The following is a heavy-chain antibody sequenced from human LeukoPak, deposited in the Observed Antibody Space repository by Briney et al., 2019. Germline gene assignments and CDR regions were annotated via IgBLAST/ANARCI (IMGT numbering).Heavy chain of an antibody. CDR2: IYYSGST. Sequence: SETLSLTCTVSGGSIGSYYWSWIRQPPGKGLEGIGYIYYSGSTNYNPSLKSRVTISVDTSKNQFSLKLSSVTAADTAVYYCARGPIAAAVGSFDYWGQGTLVTVSS. D-gene: IGHD6-13*01. CDR1: GGSIGSYY. CDR3: ARGPIAAAVGSFDY. V-gene: IGHV4-59*01. J-gene: IGHJ4*02.